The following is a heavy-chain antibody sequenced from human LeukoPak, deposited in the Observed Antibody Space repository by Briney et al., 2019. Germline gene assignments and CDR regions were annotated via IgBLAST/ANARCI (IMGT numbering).Heavy chain of an antibody. D-gene: IGHD6-13*01. J-gene: IGHJ6*02. CDR3: ARAFIAAAGYYYYGMDV. Sequence: PSETLSLTCAVYGGSFSGYYWSWIRQPPGKGLEWIGEINHSGSTNYNPSLKSRVTISLDTSKNQFSLKLSSVTAADTAVYYCARAFIAAAGYYYYGMDVWGQGTTVTVSS. V-gene: IGHV4-34*01. CDR2: INHSGST. CDR1: GGSFSGYY.